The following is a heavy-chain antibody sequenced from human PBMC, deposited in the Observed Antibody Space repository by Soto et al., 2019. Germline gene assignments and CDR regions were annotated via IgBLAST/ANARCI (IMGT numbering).Heavy chain of an antibody. D-gene: IGHD3-16*01. CDR2: IYYSGST. Sequence: ASETLSLTCTASGGSISSYYWSWIRQPPGKRLERSGYIYYSGSTNYNPSLKSRFTISVDTSKNQFSLKLSSVTDADTAVYYCARAYGEYYGMAVWGQGTTVTVSS. J-gene: IGHJ6*02. CDR1: GGSISSYY. CDR3: ARAYGEYYGMAV. V-gene: IGHV4-59*01.